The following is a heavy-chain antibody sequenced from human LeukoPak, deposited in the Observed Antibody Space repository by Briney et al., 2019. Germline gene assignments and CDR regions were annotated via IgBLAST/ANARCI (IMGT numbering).Heavy chain of an antibody. CDR2: ISSSGSTI. J-gene: IGHJ4*02. V-gene: IGHV3-11*04. CDR3: ASVAARARFDY. CDR1: GFTFSDYY. D-gene: IGHD6-6*01. Sequence: GGSLRLSCAASGFTFSDYYMSWIRQAPGKGLEWVSYISSSGSTIYYADSVKGRFTISRDNAKNSLYLQMKSLRAEDTAVYYCASVAARARFDYWGQGTLVTVSS.